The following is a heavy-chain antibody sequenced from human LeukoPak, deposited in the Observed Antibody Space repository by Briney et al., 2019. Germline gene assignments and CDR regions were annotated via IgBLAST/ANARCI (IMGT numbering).Heavy chain of an antibody. CDR1: GYTFTSYY. CDR2: INPNSGGT. J-gene: IGHJ4*02. V-gene: IGHV1-2*02. Sequence: GASVKVSCKASGYTFTSYYMHWVRQAPGQGLEWMGWINPNSGGTNYAQKFQGRVTMTRDTSISTAYMELSRLRSDDTAVYYCARTYDSSGYYYVYWGQGTLVTVSS. D-gene: IGHD3-22*01. CDR3: ARTYDSSGYYYVY.